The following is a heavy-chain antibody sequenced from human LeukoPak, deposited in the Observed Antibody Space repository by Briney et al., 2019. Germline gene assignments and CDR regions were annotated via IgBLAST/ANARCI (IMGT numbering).Heavy chain of an antibody. CDR3: ARAVYSNSAFFDY. CDR2: IYYSGST. V-gene: IGHV4-31*03. CDR1: GGSISSGGYY. J-gene: IGHJ4*02. Sequence: SETLSLTCTVSGGSISSGGYYWSWIRQHPGKGLEWIGYIYYSGSTYYNPSLKSRVTISVDTSKSQFSLKLSSVTAADTAVYYCARAVYSNSAFFDYWGQGTLVTVSS. D-gene: IGHD4-11*01.